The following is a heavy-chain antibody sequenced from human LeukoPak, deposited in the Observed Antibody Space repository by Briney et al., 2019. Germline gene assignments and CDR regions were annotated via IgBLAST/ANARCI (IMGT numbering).Heavy chain of an antibody. V-gene: IGHV3-23*01. CDR1: GFTFSIYA. Sequence: PGGSLRLSCAASGFTSGFTFSIYAMSWVRQTPGKGLEWVSVITSNSGDTYYADSVKGRFTISRDNSKNTLYLQMNSLRAEDTAVYYCAKGQTSESRFDYWGQGTLVTVSS. CDR2: ITSNSGDT. J-gene: IGHJ4*02. CDR3: AKGQTSESRFDY.